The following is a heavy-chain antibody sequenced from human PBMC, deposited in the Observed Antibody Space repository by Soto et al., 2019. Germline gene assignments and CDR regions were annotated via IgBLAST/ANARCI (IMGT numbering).Heavy chain of an antibody. J-gene: IGHJ4*02. CDR1: GGTFSTYT. Sequence: QVQLVQSGAEVKKPGCSVKVSCKASGGTFSTYTISWVRQAPGQGLEWMGGIIPIFGAANYAQKFQGRVTINADVSTSTAYVELNSLRSEDTGVYYCERLPTVARFDYWGQGILVSVS. D-gene: IGHD4-17*01. V-gene: IGHV1-69*12. CDR2: IIPIFGAA. CDR3: ERLPTVARFDY.